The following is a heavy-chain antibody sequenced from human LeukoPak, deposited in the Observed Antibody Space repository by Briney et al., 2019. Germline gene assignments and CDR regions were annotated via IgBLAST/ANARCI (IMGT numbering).Heavy chain of an antibody. CDR2: TRSDGSDK. V-gene: IGHV3-30*02. D-gene: IGHD1-26*01. Sequence: SGGSLRLSCVASGFIFSRYGMLWVRQAPGKGLERVAFTRSDGSDKYYTGSVKGQFTISRDNSKNTLYLQMNSLRAEDTAVYYCGKHDSASDYWGQGTLVTVSS. CDR3: GKHDSASDY. CDR1: GFIFSRYG. J-gene: IGHJ4*02.